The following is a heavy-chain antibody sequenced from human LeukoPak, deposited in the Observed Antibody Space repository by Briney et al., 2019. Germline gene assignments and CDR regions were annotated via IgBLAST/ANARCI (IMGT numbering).Heavy chain of an antibody. CDR1: GGTFSSYL. V-gene: IGHV1-69*13. CDR2: IVPMFGRA. CDR3: ASSVGRDLYWFDP. Sequence: ASVKVSCKASGGTFSSYLISWVRQAPGQGLEWMGGIVPMFGRANYAQKFQGRVAITADESTRIACMELSSLRSEDTAVYYCASSVGRDLYWFDPWGQGTLVTVSS. J-gene: IGHJ5*02. D-gene: IGHD1-26*01.